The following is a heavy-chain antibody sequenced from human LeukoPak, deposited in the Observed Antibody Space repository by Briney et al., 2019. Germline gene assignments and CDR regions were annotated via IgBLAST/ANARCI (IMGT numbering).Heavy chain of an antibody. CDR2: IYYSGST. CDR3: ASTAYGDAFDI. Sequence: TSETLSLTCTVSGGSISSYYWSWIRQPPGKGLEWIGYIYYSGSTNYNPSLKSRVTISVDTSKNQFSLKLSSVTAADTAVYYCASTAYGDAFDIWGQGTMVTVSS. D-gene: IGHD3-10*01. CDR1: GGSISSYY. V-gene: IGHV4-59*01. J-gene: IGHJ3*02.